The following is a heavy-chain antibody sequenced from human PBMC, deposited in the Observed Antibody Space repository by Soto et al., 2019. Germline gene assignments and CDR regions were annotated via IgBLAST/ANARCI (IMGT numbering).Heavy chain of an antibody. CDR1: GGTFSSHA. V-gene: IGHV1-69*01. CDR2: IIPIFETA. D-gene: IGHD6-6*01. CDR3: AIGDRSSWIGNH. Sequence: QVHLVQSGAEVTKAGSSVKVSCKASGGTFSSHAFSWVRQAPGQGLEWVGGIIPIFETANYAQEFQVRVTISADESKNTVILDLNNLRSDDTAIYFCAIGDRSSWIGNHWGPGTQVTVS. J-gene: IGHJ4*02.